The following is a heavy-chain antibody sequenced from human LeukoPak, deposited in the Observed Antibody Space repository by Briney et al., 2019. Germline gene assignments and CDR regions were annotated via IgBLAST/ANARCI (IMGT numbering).Heavy chain of an antibody. CDR3: ARDFSYYYGSGSDYNVGFDY. Sequence: SETLSLTCTVSGYFISSAYYWGWIRQPPGKGLEWIGGILHGGRTSYNPSLKSRVTISIDTSKNQFSLKLSSVTAADTAVYYCARDFSYYYGSGSDYNVGFDYWGQGVLVTVSS. CDR1: GYFISSAYY. J-gene: IGHJ4*02. V-gene: IGHV4-38-2*02. D-gene: IGHD3-10*01. CDR2: ILHGGRT.